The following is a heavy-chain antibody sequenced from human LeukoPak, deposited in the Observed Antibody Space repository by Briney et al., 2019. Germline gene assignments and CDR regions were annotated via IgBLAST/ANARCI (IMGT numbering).Heavy chain of an antibody. CDR3: AGSPLGIGSRGGALAF. CDR1: GHSLTDYA. D-gene: IGHD2-15*01. Sequence: ASVKVSCKTSGHSLTDYAIHWVRQAPGQRFEWMGFGSANTQYSQRFQGRVIITRDTSANTAYMELRSLRSEDTAVYYCAGSPLGIGSRGGALAFWGQGTMVTVSS. V-gene: IGHV1-3*01. CDR2: GSANT. J-gene: IGHJ3*01.